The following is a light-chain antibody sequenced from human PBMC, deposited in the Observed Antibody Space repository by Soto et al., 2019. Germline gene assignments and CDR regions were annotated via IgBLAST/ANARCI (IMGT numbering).Light chain of an antibody. V-gene: IGKV3-20*01. CDR3: QQYGSSRRT. CDR1: QSLLHSNGYSY. CDR2: GAS. J-gene: IGKJ1*01. Sequence: DIMMTQSPLSLPVTPGEPASISCRSIQSLLHSNGYSYVDWYLQKPGQAPRLLIYGASSRATGISDRFSGSGSGTDFSLTISRLEPEDFAMYYCQQYGSSRRTFGQGTKVDIK.